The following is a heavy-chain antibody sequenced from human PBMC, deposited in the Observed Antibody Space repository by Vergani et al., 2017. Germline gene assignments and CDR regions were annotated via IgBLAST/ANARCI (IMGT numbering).Heavy chain of an antibody. CDR1: GGSVSSGSYY. Sequence: QVQLQESGPGLVKPSETLSLTCTVSGGSVSSGSYYWSWIRQPPGKGLGWIGYIYYSGSTNYNPSLKSRVTISVDTSKNQFSLKLSSVTAADTAVYYCARDIGGEVGKAYYYYGMDVWGQGTTVTVSS. V-gene: IGHV4-61*01. CDR2: IYYSGST. J-gene: IGHJ6*02. D-gene: IGHD3-3*01. CDR3: ARDIGGEVGKAYYYYGMDV.